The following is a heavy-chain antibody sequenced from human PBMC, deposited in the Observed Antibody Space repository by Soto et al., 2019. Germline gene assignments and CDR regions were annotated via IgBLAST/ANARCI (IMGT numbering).Heavy chain of an antibody. CDR3: ASSRPYNWNYDVMDY. CDR2: IYYSGST. D-gene: IGHD1-7*01. CDR1: GGSISSGGYY. Sequence: SETLSLTCTVSGGSISSGGYYWSWIRQHPGKGLEWIGYIYYSGSTYYNPSLKSRVTISVDTSKNQFSLKLSSVTAADTAVYYCASSRPYNWNYDVMDYWGQGTLVTVSS. J-gene: IGHJ4*02. V-gene: IGHV4-31*03.